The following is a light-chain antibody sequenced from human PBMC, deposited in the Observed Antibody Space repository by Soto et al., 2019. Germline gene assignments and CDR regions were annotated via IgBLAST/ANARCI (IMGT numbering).Light chain of an antibody. V-gene: IGKV1-5*03. Sequence: DIQMTQSHSTLSASVGDRVTIICRASQSISAWLAWYQQKPGKAPKLLIYKASSLESGVPSRFSGSGSGTEFTLTISSLQPDDFATYYCQQYNSHWTFGQGTKVEIK. CDR1: QSISAW. J-gene: IGKJ1*01. CDR3: QQYNSHWT. CDR2: KAS.